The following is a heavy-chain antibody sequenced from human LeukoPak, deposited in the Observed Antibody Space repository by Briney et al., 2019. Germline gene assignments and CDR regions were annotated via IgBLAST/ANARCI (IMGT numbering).Heavy chain of an antibody. CDR2: IYYTGST. Sequence: SETLSLTCTDSGGSISSYYWSWIRQSPGKGLDYIWYIYYTGSTHYNPSLKSRVTMSVDTSKNQFSLKLSSVTAADTAVYYCARAYGSGSYYLDAFDIWGQGTMVTVSS. D-gene: IGHD3-10*01. V-gene: IGHV4-59*08. J-gene: IGHJ3*02. CDR3: ARAYGSGSYYLDAFDI. CDR1: GGSISSYY.